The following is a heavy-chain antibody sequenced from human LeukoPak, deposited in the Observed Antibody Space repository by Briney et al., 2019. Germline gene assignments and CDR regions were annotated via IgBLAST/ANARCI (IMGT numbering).Heavy chain of an antibody. CDR3: AKAVLTGLYYYYGMDV. V-gene: IGHV3-30*18. CDR2: ISYDGSNK. D-gene: IGHD3-9*01. J-gene: IGHJ6*02. Sequence: GGSLRLSCAASGFTFETYWMHWVRQAPGKGLEWVAVISYDGSNKYYADSVKGRFTISRDNSKNTLYLQMNSLRAEDTAVYYCAKAVLTGLYYYYGMDVWGQGTTVTVSS. CDR1: GFTFETYW.